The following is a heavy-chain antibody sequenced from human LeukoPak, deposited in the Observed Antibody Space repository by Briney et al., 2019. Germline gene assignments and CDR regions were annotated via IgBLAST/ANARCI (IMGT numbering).Heavy chain of an antibody. CDR1: GGSISSYY. CDR2: IYYSGST. CDR3: AKQGYSSGWYADNDRFDP. J-gene: IGHJ5*02. D-gene: IGHD6-19*01. Sequence: SETLSLTCTVSGGSISSYYWSWIRQPPGKGLEWIGYIYYSGSTNYNPSLKSRVTISVDTSKNQFSLKLSSVTAADTAVYYCAKQGYSSGWYADNDRFDPWGQGTLVTVSS. V-gene: IGHV4-59*08.